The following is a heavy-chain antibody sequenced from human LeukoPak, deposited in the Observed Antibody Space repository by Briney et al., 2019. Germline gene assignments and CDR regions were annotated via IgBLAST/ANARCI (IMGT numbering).Heavy chain of an antibody. Sequence: PSETLSLTCSVSDGGITGYYWGWIRQPPGKGLEWIGHIYSASTNYNPSLKSRVTMSVDTSKNHFSLRVNSVTAADTAVYYCARGYSTSWTYYFDYWGQGALVTVSS. CDR3: ARGYSTSWTYYFDY. CDR1: DGGITGYY. J-gene: IGHJ4*02. CDR2: IYSAST. D-gene: IGHD6-13*01. V-gene: IGHV4-59*01.